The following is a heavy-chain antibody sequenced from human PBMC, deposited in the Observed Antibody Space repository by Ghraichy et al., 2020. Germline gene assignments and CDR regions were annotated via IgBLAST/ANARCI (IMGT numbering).Heavy chain of an antibody. Sequence: GGSLRLSCAASGFTFSHAWMTWVRQAPGKGLEWVGRIKSKVDGGTTDYAAPVKGRFTISRDDSKDTLYLQMNSLTTEDTAMYYCVTRGREALDPWGQGTLVTVSS. CDR1: GFTFSHAW. D-gene: IGHD3-10*01. CDR3: VTRGREALDP. CDR2: IKSKVDGGTT. V-gene: IGHV3-15*01. J-gene: IGHJ5*02.